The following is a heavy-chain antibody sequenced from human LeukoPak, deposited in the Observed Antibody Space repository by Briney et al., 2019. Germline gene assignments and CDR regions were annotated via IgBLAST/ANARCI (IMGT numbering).Heavy chain of an antibody. V-gene: IGHV3-21*01. CDR3: ARDKAPYYFDY. J-gene: IGHJ4*02. CDR1: GCTFSSYS. CDR2: ISSSSSYI. Sequence: GGSLRLSCAASGCTFSSYSMNWVRQAPGKGLEWVSSISSSSSYIYYADSVKGRFTISRDNAKNSLYLQMNSLRAEDTAVYYCARDKAPYYFDYWGQGTLVTVSS.